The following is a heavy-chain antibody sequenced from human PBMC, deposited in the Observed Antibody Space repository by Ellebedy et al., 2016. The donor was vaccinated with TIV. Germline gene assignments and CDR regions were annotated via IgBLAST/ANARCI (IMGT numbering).Heavy chain of an antibody. CDR2: INTSGGST. J-gene: IGHJ4*02. D-gene: IGHD6-19*01. V-gene: IGHV1-46*04. CDR3: ARSRSSGWLHTPDY. CDR1: GYTFSSFF. Sequence: AASVKVSCKASGYTFSSFFMHWVRQAAGQGLEWMGIINTSGGSTTYTQKLQGRVTMTRDTSTRTVYMELSSLRSEDTAVYYCARSRSSGWLHTPDYWGQGTLVTVSS.